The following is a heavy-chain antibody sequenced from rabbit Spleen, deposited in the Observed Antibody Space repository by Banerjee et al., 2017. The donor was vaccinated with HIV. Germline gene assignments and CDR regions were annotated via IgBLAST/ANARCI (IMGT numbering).Heavy chain of an antibody. CDR3: ARDLVGVIGWNFYL. J-gene: IGHJ3*01. D-gene: IGHD1-1*01. CDR2: IAGSSSGFT. V-gene: IGHV1S40*01. CDR1: GFSFSSSDY. Sequence: QSLEESGGDLVKPGASLTLTCTASGFSFSSSDYMCWVRQAPGKWLEWISCIAGSSSGFTYSATWAKGRFTCSKTSSTTVTLRMTSLTAADRAAYFCARDLVGVIGWNFYLWGQGTLVTVS.